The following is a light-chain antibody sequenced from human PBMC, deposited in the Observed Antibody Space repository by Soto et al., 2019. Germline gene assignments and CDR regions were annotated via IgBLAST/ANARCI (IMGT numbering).Light chain of an antibody. J-gene: IGKJ4*01. V-gene: IGKV1-12*01. CDR3: QQAYSFPLT. Sequence: DIQMTQSPSSVSASVGDRVTITCRASQGLGVWLGWYQQKPGKAPQLLIFGASGLQSGVPLRFSGSGSGTDFTLTISSLQPEDFATYYCQQAYSFPLTFGGGTKVEIK. CDR1: QGLGVW. CDR2: GAS.